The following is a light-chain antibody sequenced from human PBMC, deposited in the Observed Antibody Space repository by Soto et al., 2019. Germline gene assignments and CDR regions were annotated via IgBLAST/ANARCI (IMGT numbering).Light chain of an antibody. CDR1: GSDVGAYNY. CDR3: ATWDGSLPAEV. J-gene: IGLJ2*01. Sequence: QSVLTQPASVSGSPGQSITFSCTGTGSDVGAYNYVSWYQQHPGKAPKLLIYDNNKRPSGIPDRFSGSKSGTSGTLDITGLQTGDEADYYCATWDGSLPAEVFGGGTKVTVL. V-gene: IGLV1-51*01. CDR2: DNN.